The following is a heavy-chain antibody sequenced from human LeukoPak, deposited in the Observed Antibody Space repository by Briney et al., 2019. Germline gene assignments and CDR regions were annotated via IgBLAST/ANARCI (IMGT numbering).Heavy chain of an antibody. Sequence: GESLKISCKGSGYSFTSCWIGWVRQMPGKGLEWMGIIYPGDSDTRYSPSFQGQVTISADKSISTAYLQWSSLKASDTAMYYCARCRCSGGSCAPFDYWGQGTLVTVSS. J-gene: IGHJ4*02. CDR2: IYPGDSDT. CDR1: GYSFTSCW. D-gene: IGHD2-15*01. V-gene: IGHV5-51*01. CDR3: ARCRCSGGSCAPFDY.